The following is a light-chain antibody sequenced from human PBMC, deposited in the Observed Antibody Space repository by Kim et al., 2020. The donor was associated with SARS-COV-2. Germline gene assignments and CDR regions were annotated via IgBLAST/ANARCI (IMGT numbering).Light chain of an antibody. CDR2: GKN. CDR1: SLRNYY. V-gene: IGLV3-19*01. CDR3: NSRDSSGVV. J-gene: IGLJ2*01. Sequence: SVALGQTVKITGRGDSLRNYYASWYQQKPGQAPILVFYGKNNRPSGIPHRFSGSSSRDTATLTITGTQAEDEADYYCNSRDSSGVVFGGGTKVTVL.